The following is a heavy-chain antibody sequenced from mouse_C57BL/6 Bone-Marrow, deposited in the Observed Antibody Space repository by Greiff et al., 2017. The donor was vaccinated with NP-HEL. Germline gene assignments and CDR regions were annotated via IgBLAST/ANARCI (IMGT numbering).Heavy chain of an antibody. CDR1: GYTFTSYW. D-gene: IGHD1-1*01. V-gene: IGHV1-50*01. CDR3: ARSRSYYYGSSYGY. CDR2: IDPSDSYT. Sequence: VQLQQPGAELVKPGASVKLSCKASGYTFTSYWMQWVKQRPGQGLEWIGEIDPSDSYTNYNQKFKGKATLTVDTSSSTAYMQLSSLTSEDSAVYYCARSRSYYYGSSYGYWGQGTTLTVSS. J-gene: IGHJ2*01.